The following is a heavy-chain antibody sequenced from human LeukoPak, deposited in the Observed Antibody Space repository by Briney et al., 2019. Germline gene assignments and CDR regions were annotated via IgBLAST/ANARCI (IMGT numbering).Heavy chain of an antibody. D-gene: IGHD6-19*01. CDR2: ITPSGGT. V-gene: IGHV1-2*02. J-gene: IGHJ4*02. CDR3: ARDHEAGTFDY. Sequence: ASVKVSCKASGYTFTSYAMHWVRQAPGQGLEWMGWITPSGGTNYPQKFQGRVAITRDTSITTAYMDLSRLTSDDTAVYYCARDHEAGTFDYWGQGTLVTVSS. CDR1: GYTFTSYA.